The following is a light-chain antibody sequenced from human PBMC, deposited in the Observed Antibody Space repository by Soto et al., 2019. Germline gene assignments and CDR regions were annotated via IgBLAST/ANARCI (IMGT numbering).Light chain of an antibody. Sequence: SYELTQPPSVSGAPGQTARLTGWGYNMRTKRVHWYQQRPGQSPILVLYDDDDRPSGIPERFSGSNSGNTATLTINRVAAGDEGDYYCQVWDSSSEHVVFGGGTKLTVL. V-gene: IGLV3-21*02. J-gene: IGLJ2*01. CDR2: DDD. CDR3: QVWDSSSEHVV. CDR1: NMRTKR.